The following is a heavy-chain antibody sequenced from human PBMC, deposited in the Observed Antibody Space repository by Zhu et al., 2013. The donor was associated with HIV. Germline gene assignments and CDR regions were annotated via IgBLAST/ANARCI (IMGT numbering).Heavy chain of an antibody. CDR1: GYIFPNYG. Sequence: QVQLLQSGAELKKPGASVKVSCKASGYIFPNYGISWVRQAPGQGPEWMGGIIPIFGSANYAQRFQGRVTITADESTRTAYMELSTLRSEDTAVYYCIRRAFYYDRSWFDPWGQGTLVTVSS. CDR2: IIPIFGSA. D-gene: IGHD3-22*01. J-gene: IGHJ5*02. V-gene: IGHV1-69*13. CDR3: IRRAFYYDRSWFDP.